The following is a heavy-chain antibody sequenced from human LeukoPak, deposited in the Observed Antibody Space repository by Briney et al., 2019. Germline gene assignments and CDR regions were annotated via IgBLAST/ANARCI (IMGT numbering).Heavy chain of an antibody. J-gene: IGHJ4*02. Sequence: ASVKVSCKSSGYTFTSYYMHWVRPAPGQGLEWMGIINPSGGSTSYAQKFQGRVTMTRDMSTSTVYMELSSLRSEDTAVYYCARGQLPRGGKGNYFDYWGQGTLVTVSS. CDR3: ARGQLPRGGKGNYFDY. V-gene: IGHV1-46*01. CDR2: INPSGGST. CDR1: GYTFTSYY. D-gene: IGHD4-23*01.